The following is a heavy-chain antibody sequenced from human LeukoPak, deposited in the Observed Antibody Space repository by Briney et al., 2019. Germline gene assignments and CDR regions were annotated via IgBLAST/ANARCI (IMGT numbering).Heavy chain of an antibody. J-gene: IGHJ4*02. V-gene: IGHV3-30*18. CDR1: GFTFSSYG. D-gene: IGHD3-16*01. Sequence: TGGSLRLSCAASGFTFSSYGMHWVRKAPGMGLEWVAIISYDGSNKYYADSVKGRFTISRDNSRNTLYLQMNSLRAQDTALYYCAKVRVDAYVSPNDYWGQGTLVTVSS. CDR3: AKVRVDAYVSPNDY. CDR2: ISYDGSNK.